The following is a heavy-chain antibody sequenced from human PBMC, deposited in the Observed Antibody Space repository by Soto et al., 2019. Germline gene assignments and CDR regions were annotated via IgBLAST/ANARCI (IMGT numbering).Heavy chain of an antibody. Sequence: QVQLVQSGAEVKKPGASVKVSCKASGYTFTSYGISWVRQAPGQGLEWMGWISAYNGNTNYAQKLQGRVTMTTDTTARTAYMELRSLGSDDTAVYYCARAYRSSSILPYYYHGMDVWGQGTTVTVSS. CDR3: ARAYRSSSILPYYYHGMDV. J-gene: IGHJ6*02. V-gene: IGHV1-18*01. CDR1: GYTFTSYG. CDR2: ISAYNGNT. D-gene: IGHD6-6*01.